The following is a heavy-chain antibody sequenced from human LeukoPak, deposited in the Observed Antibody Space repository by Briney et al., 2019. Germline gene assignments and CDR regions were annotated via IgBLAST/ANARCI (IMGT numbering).Heavy chain of an antibody. V-gene: IGHV3-30*02. CDR2: IRYDGNDK. J-gene: IGHJ4*02. D-gene: IGHD5/OR15-5a*01. Sequence: GGSLRLSCAASGFTFSNYGFHWVRQDPGKGLEWVAFIRYDGNDKYYADSVKGRFTISRDNSKNTVYLQMNSLRGDDTSIYYCAKVIVSVSANGAFDYWGQGTLVTVSS. CDR1: GFTFSNYG. CDR3: AKVIVSVSANGAFDY.